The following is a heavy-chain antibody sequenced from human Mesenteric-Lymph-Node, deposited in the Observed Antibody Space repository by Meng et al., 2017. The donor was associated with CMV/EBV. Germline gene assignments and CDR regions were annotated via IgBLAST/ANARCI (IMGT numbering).Heavy chain of an antibody. V-gene: IGHV3-23*01. CDR2: ISDTGGST. Sequence: GESLKISCAASGFTFSNYDMTWVRQAPGKGLEWVSKISDTGGSTHYADSVKGRFTISRDNAKNSLYLQMNSLRAEDTAVYYCARREGNWFDPWGQGTLVTVSS. CDR3: ARREGNWFDP. J-gene: IGHJ5*02. CDR1: GFTFSNYD.